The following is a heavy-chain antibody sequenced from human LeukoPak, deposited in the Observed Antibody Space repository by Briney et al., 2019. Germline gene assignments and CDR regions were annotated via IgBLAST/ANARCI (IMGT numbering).Heavy chain of an antibody. Sequence: GEAPETSLRTSGFHLTSNWNGWVRPRPGEGPEWRGSIYPADSDTRYNPSFQGHITVSADKSINTAYLQWSSLKASDSAMYYCARHGSSVGAISYMDVWGTGTTVTVSS. CDR1: GFHLTSNW. V-gene: IGHV5-51*01. CDR2: IYPADSDT. J-gene: IGHJ6*03. D-gene: IGHD1-26*01. CDR3: ARHGSSVGAISYMDV.